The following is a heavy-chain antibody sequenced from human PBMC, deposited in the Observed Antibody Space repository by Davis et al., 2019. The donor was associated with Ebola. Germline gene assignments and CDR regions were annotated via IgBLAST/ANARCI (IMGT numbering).Heavy chain of an antibody. J-gene: IGHJ4*02. CDR3: ARLQEGLGLDY. V-gene: IGHV3-11*06. Sequence: GESLKISCAASGFTFSDYYMSWIRQAPGKGLEWVSYISSSSYTNYADSVKGRFTISRDNAKNSLYLQMNSLRAEDTAVYYCARLQEGLGLDYWGQGTLVTVSS. D-gene: IGHD3-16*01. CDR2: ISSSSYT. CDR1: GFTFSDYY.